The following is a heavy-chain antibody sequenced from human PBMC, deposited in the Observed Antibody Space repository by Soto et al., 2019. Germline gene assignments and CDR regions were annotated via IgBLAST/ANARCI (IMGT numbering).Heavy chain of an antibody. Sequence: ASVKVSCKASGYTFTSYDINWVRQATGQGLEWMGWMNPNSGNTGYAQKFQGRVTMTRNTSISTAYMELSSLRSEDTAVYYCARAPASVIVVVFGRRYYNYYMDMGGKGTTVTVS. J-gene: IGHJ6*03. CDR3: ARAPASVIVVVFGRRYYNYYMDM. CDR1: GYTFTSYD. D-gene: IGHD2-21*01. CDR2: MNPNSGNT. V-gene: IGHV1-8*01.